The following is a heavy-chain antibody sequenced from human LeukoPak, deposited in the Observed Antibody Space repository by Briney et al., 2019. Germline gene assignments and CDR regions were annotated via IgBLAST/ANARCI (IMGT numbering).Heavy chain of an antibody. CDR3: ARAWYPLYNFDY. Sequence: PSGTLSLTCTVSGGPISSSNWWSWVRQPPGKGLGWIGEVYHSGSTNYNPSLKGRVTISVDKSKNQFSLKLSSVTAADTALYYCARAWYPLYNFDYWGQGTLVTVSS. D-gene: IGHD2-8*01. CDR2: VYHSGST. J-gene: IGHJ4*02. V-gene: IGHV4-4*02. CDR1: GGPISSSNW.